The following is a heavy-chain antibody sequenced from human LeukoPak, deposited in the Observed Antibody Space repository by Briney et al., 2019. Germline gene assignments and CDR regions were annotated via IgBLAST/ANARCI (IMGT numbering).Heavy chain of an antibody. CDR2: ITSSSTYI. J-gene: IGHJ4*02. V-gene: IGHV3-21*01. D-gene: IGHD6-13*01. CDR1: GFTFSSYS. Sequence: GGSLRLSCAASGFTFSSYSMNWVRQAPGKGLEWVSSITSSSTYIYFADSGRGRFTISRDNAKNSLYLQMNSLRAEDTAVYYCAKVASEQQLDYWGQGTLVTVSS. CDR3: AKVASEQQLDY.